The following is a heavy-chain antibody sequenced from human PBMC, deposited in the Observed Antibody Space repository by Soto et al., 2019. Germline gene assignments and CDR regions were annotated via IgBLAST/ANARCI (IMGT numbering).Heavy chain of an antibody. CDR3: APLAGSPAVDGVGV. CDR2: SHYTGST. Sequence: QVQLQESGPGLVKPSETLSLTCTVSGGSISNYYWSWVRQPPGKGLEWIGYSHYTGSTNYNPSLKSRVTLSVDTSKSQFSRKMSSVTAADKAVYYCAPLAGSPAVDGVGVWGQGTAVIISS. CDR1: GGSISNYY. V-gene: IGHV4-59*12. J-gene: IGHJ6*02. D-gene: IGHD2-15*01.